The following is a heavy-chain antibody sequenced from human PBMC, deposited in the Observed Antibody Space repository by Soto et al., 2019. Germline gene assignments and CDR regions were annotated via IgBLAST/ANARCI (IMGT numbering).Heavy chain of an antibody. J-gene: IGHJ6*02. V-gene: IGHV4-39*01. CDR2: IYYSGST. CDR3: ASKPLIASNPYYYYGMDV. CDR1: GGSISSSSYY. D-gene: IGHD2-21*01. Sequence: QLRLQESGPGLVKPSETLSLTCTVSGGSISSSSYYWGWIRQPPGKGLEWIGSIYYSGSTYYNPSLKSRVTISVDTSKNQFSLKLSSVTAADTAVYYCASKPLIASNPYYYYGMDVWGQGTTVTVSS.